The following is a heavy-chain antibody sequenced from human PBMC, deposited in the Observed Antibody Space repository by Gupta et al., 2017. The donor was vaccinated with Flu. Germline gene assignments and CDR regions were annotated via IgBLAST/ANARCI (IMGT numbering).Heavy chain of an antibody. V-gene: IGHV3-64*01. D-gene: IGHD3-22*01. J-gene: IGHJ4*02. CDR3: ARGSYDYDSSGDAFDY. Sequence: AMHWVRQAPGKGMEYVSAISSNGGSTYYANSVKGRLTIARDNSKNTRYLQMGSLRAEEMAVYYGARGSYDYDSSGDAFDYWGQGTRVTVSA. CDR2: ISSNGGST. CDR1: A.